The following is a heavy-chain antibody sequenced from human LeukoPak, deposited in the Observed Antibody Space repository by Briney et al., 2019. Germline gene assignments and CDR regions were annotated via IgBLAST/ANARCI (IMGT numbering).Heavy chain of an antibody. CDR1: GFTFSDYY. CDR3: ARRGALAATPYYYYMDV. CDR2: ISSSGSTI. Sequence: GGSLRLSCAASGFTFSDYYMSWIRQAPGKGLEWVSYISSSGSTIYYADSVKGRFTISRDNAKNSLYLQMNSLRAEDTAVCYCARRGALAATPYYYYMDVWGKGTTVTISS. V-gene: IGHV3-11*01. J-gene: IGHJ6*03. D-gene: IGHD2-15*01.